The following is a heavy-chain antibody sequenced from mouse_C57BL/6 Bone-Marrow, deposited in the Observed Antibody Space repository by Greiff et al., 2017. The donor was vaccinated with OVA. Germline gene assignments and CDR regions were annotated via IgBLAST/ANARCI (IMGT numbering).Heavy chain of an antibody. D-gene: IGHD2-1*01. Sequence: VQLQQSGAELVRPGASVKLSCTASGFNIKDDYMHWVKQRPEQGLEWIGWIDPESGGTEYASKFQGKATITADTSSNTAYLQLSSLTSEDTAVYYFTSYGNFDYWGQGTTLTVSS. CDR2: IDPESGGT. V-gene: IGHV14-4*01. CDR1: GFNIKDDY. J-gene: IGHJ2*01. CDR3: TSYGNFDY.